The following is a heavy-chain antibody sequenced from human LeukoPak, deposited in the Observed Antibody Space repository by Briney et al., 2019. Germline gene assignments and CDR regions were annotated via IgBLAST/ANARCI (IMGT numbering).Heavy chain of an antibody. Sequence: GGSLRLSCAASGFIVSSNYMSWVRQAPGKGLEWVSLIYGGGTTYYADSVKGRFTISRDNSKNTLYLQMNSLRAEDTAVYYCARGMGSSWYYFDYWGQGTLVTVSS. V-gene: IGHV3-53*01. CDR1: GFIVSSNY. D-gene: IGHD6-13*01. CDR3: ARGMGSSWYYFDY. CDR2: IYGGGTT. J-gene: IGHJ4*02.